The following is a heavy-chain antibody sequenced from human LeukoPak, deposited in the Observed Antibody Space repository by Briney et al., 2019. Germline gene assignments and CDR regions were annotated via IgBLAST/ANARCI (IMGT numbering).Heavy chain of an antibody. V-gene: IGHV4-34*01. CDR2: IGHTGWT. J-gene: IGHJ4*02. CDR3: AKGGQWQTY. D-gene: IGHD6-19*01. Sequence: SETLSLTCGVYGGSLSGDYWIWIRQPPGKGLEWIGEIGHTGWTHYNPSLKSRVTISLDTSKNQFSLKLTSMTAADTAVYYCAKGGQWQTYWGQGTLVTVSS. CDR1: GGSLSGDY.